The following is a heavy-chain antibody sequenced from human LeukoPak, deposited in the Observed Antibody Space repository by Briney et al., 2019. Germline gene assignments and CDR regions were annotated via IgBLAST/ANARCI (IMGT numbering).Heavy chain of an antibody. D-gene: IGHD4-17*01. Sequence: GASVKVSCKASGYTFTGYYMRWVRQAPGQGLEWMGWINPNSGGTNYAQKFQGRVTMTRDTSISTAYMELSRLRSDDTAVYYCARELRYGDYVNGMDVWGQGTTVTVSS. CDR2: INPNSGGT. V-gene: IGHV1-2*02. CDR1: GYTFTGYY. J-gene: IGHJ6*02. CDR3: ARELRYGDYVNGMDV.